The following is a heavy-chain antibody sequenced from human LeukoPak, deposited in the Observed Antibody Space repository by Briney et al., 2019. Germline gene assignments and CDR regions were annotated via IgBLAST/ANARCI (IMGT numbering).Heavy chain of an antibody. CDR3: ARVPSGMVRGRTLKNWFDP. Sequence: ASVKVSCKASGYTFTSYDINWVRQATGQGLEWMGWMNPNSGNTGYAQKFQGRVTMTRNTSISTAYMELSSLRSEDTAVYYCARVPSGMVRGRTLKNWFDPWGQGTRVTVSS. CDR1: GYTFTSYD. CDR2: MNPNSGNT. D-gene: IGHD3-10*01. J-gene: IGHJ5*02. V-gene: IGHV1-8*01.